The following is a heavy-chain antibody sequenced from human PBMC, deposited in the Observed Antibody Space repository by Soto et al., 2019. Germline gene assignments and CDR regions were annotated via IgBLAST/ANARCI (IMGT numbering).Heavy chain of an antibody. D-gene: IGHD2-2*01. CDR2: INPNSGGT. J-gene: IGHJ6*02. V-gene: IGHV1-2*02. Sequence: ASVKVSCKASGYTFTGYYMHWVRQAPGQGLEWMGWINPNSGGTNYAQKFQGRVTMTRDTSISTAYMELSRLRSDDTAVYYCARDQVVVVPAAISYGMDVWGQGTTVTVSS. CDR3: ARDQVVVVPAAISYGMDV. CDR1: GYTFTGYY.